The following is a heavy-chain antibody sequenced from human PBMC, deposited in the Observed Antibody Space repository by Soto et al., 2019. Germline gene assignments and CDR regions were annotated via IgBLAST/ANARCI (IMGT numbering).Heavy chain of an antibody. Sequence: QVQLVESGGGVVQPGRSLRLSCAASGFTFSTYGMHWVRQAPGKGLEWVAVIWYDGSNKYYADSVKGRFTISRDNSKNTLYLQMNSLRAEDTAVYYCARGWYCGGDCDEWYFDLWGRGTLVTVSS. CDR1: GFTFSTYG. J-gene: IGHJ2*01. V-gene: IGHV3-33*01. CDR2: IWYDGSNK. D-gene: IGHD2-21*02. CDR3: ARGWYCGGDCDEWYFDL.